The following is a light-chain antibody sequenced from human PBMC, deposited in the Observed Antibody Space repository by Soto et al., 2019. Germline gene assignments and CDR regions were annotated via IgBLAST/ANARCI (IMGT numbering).Light chain of an antibody. CDR1: QSVSSY. V-gene: IGKV3-20*01. CDR2: GAS. J-gene: IGKJ1*01. Sequence: EIVLTQSPGSLSLSPGERATLSCRASQSVSSYLAWYQQKPGQAPRLLIYGASSRATGFPDRFSGSGSGTDFSLTISRLEPEDSAVYYCQQYSSPPRTFAQGTKV. CDR3: QQYSSPPRT.